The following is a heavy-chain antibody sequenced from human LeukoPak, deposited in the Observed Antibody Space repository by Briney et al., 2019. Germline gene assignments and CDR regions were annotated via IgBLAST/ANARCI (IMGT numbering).Heavy chain of an antibody. D-gene: IGHD5-24*01. CDR1: GASISSESYY. J-gene: IGHJ5*02. V-gene: IGHV4-61*09. CDR3: ARVMAVNPDWFDP. Sequence: PSQTLSLTCTVSGASISSESYYWTWIRQPAGKGLEWIGHIYHTGSTKYNPSLKSRVTILLDTSKNQFSLRLNSVTAADTAVYYCARVMAVNPDWFDPWGQGTLVTVSS. CDR2: IYHTGST.